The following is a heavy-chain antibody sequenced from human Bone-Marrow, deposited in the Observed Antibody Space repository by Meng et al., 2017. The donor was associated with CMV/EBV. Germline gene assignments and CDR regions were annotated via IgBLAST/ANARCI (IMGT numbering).Heavy chain of an antibody. D-gene: IGHD3-3*01. CDR1: GFTFTSSA. CDR2: INPNSGGT. V-gene: IGHV1-2*02. J-gene: IGHJ5*02. CDR3: ARGGATPYYDFWSGYPNWFDP. Sequence: ASVKVSCKASGFTFTSSAVQWVRQAPGQGLEWMGWINPNSGGTNYAQKFQGRVTMTRDTSISTAYMELSRLRSEDTAVYYCARGGATPYYDFWSGYPNWFDPWGQGTLVTVSS.